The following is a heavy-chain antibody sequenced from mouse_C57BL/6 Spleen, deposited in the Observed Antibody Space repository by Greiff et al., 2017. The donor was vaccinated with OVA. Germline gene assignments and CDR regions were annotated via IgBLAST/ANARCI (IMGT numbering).Heavy chain of an antibody. CDR2: ISDGGSYT. CDR3: ARGFPWFAY. Sequence: DVMLVESGGGLVKPGGSLKLSCAASGFTFSSYAMSWVRQTPEKRLEWVATISDGGSYTSYPDNVKGRFTISRDNAKNNLYLQMSHLKSEDTAMYYCARGFPWFAYWGQGTLVTVSA. CDR1: GFTFSSYA. J-gene: IGHJ3*01. V-gene: IGHV5-4*03.